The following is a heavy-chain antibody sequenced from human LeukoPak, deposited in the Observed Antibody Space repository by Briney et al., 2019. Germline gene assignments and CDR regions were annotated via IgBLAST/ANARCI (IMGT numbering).Heavy chain of an antibody. J-gene: IGHJ4*02. V-gene: IGHV3-11*06. CDR3: ARDGGSSWSYFDY. CDR1: GFTFSDYY. Sequence: GGSLRLSCAASGFTFSDYYMTWVRQAAGKGLEWVSYISGSSGDINYSDSVKGRFTISRDNAKNSLYLQMNSLRDEDTAVYYCARDGGSSWSYFDYWGQGTLVTVSS. CDR2: ISGSSGDI. D-gene: IGHD6-13*01.